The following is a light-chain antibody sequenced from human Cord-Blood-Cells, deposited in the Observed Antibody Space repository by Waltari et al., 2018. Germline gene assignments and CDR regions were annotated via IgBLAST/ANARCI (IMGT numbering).Light chain of an antibody. CDR3: SSYTSSSTLV. Sequence: QSALTQPASVSGSPGQSITISCTGTSSDVGGYNYVSWYQQHPGKAPKLMIYDVSNRPSGGSNRFAGAKAGNTASPAISGLQAEDEADYYCSSYTSSSTLVFGGGTKLTVL. CDR1: SSDVGGYNY. V-gene: IGLV2-14*01. J-gene: IGLJ2*01. CDR2: DVS.